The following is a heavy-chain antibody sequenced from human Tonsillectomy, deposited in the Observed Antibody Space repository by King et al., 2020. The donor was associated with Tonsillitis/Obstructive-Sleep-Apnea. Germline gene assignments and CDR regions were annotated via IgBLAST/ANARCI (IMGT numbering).Heavy chain of an antibody. CDR2: IIPILDIS. CDR1: GGTFSSYA. J-gene: IGHJ6*03. D-gene: IGHD3-16*01. V-gene: IGHV1-69*09. CDR3: ARGPVMASDTYYYSMDV. Sequence: AQLVQSGAEVKKPGSSVKVSCKASGGTFSSYAISWVQQAPGQGLEWMGRIIPILDISNYAQKFQGRVNITADKSTSTAYLDLTSLRSEDTAVYYCARGPVMASDTYYYSMDVWGKGTTVTVSS.